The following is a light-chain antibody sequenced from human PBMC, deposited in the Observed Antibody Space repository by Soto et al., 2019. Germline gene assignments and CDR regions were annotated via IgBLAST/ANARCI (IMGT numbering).Light chain of an antibody. V-gene: IGLV2-14*01. CDR2: EVT. Sequence: QSALTQPASVSGSPGQSITISCTGTSSDVGGYNYVCWYKQHPGKAPQLMIYEVTNRPSGVSDRFSGSKSGTSASLAIAGLQADDEADYYCQSYDPTLRTSLFGGGTQLTVL. CDR3: QSYDPTLRTSL. J-gene: IGLJ7*01. CDR1: SSDVGGYNY.